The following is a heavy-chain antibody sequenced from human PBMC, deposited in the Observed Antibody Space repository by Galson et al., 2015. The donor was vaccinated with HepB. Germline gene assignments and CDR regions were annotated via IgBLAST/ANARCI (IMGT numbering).Heavy chain of an antibody. Sequence: SVKVSCKASGYTFTSYYMHWVRQAPGQGLEWMGIINPSGGSTSYAQKFQGRVTMTRDTSKSTVYMELSSLRSEDTAVYYCARDSSSGWYVPYFDYWGQGTLVTVSS. J-gene: IGHJ4*02. CDR3: ARDSSSGWYVPYFDY. CDR2: INPSGGST. V-gene: IGHV1-46*01. CDR1: GYTFTSYY. D-gene: IGHD6-19*01.